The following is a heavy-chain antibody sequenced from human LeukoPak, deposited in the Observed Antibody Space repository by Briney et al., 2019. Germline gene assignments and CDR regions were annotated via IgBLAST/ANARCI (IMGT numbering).Heavy chain of an antibody. J-gene: IGHJ4*02. V-gene: IGHV4-59*08. Sequence: SETLSLTCAVYGGSFSGYYWSWFRQPPGERLEWIAYIHSSGETNYNPSLKSRIIISIDVSRNQFSLKLSSVTAADTAVYYCARHKNSGTYPLDYWGQGTQVTVSS. D-gene: IGHD3-10*01. CDR1: GGSFSGYY. CDR2: IHSSGET. CDR3: ARHKNSGTYPLDY.